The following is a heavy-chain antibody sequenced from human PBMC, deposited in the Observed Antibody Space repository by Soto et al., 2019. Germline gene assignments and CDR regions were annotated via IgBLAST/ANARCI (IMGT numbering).Heavy chain of an antibody. D-gene: IGHD5-18*01. V-gene: IGHV1-2*04. Sequence: QVQLVQSGAEVKKPGASVKVSCKASGYTFTGYCMHWVRQAPGQGLEWMGWINPNSGGTNYAQKFQGWVTMTRDTSISTAYMELSRLRSDDTAVYYCARDRYSYGYVAYYYGMDVWGQGTTVTVSS. CDR1: GYTFTGYC. J-gene: IGHJ6*02. CDR3: ARDRYSYGYVAYYYGMDV. CDR2: INPNSGGT.